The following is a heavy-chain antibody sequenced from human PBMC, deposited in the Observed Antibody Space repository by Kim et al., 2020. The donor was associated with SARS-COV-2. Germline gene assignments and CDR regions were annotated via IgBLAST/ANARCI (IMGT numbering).Heavy chain of an antibody. Sequence: KSRFNISRDNSKNTLYLQMNSLRAEDTAGYYCARGGSYYDILIHPYYFDYWGQGTLVIVSS. CDR3: ARGGSYYDILIHPYYFDY. J-gene: IGHJ4*02. V-gene: IGHV3-53*01. D-gene: IGHD3-9*01.